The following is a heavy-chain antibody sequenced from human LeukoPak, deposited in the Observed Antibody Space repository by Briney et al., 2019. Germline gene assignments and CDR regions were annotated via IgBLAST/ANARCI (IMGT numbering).Heavy chain of an antibody. CDR1: GFTFSSYA. V-gene: IGHV3-23*01. D-gene: IGHD3-9*01. J-gene: IGHJ4*02. CDR2: ISGSGGST. CDR3: AKEGVNILTGYYSRYYFDY. Sequence: QSGGSLRLSCAASGFTFSSYAMSWVRQAPGEGLEWVSAISGSGGSTYYADSVKGRFTISRDNSKNTLYLQMNSLRAEDTAVYYCAKEGVNILTGYYSRYYFDYWGQGTLVTVSS.